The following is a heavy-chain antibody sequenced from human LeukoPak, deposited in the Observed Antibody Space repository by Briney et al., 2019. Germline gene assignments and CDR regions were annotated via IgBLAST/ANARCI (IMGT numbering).Heavy chain of an antibody. J-gene: IGHJ6*03. CDR2: IIPIFGTA. D-gene: IGHD1-26*01. CDR3: ARDEARTLFVGATNGAYYYYYMDV. CDR1: GGTFSSYA. V-gene: IGHV1-69*13. Sequence: GASVKVSCKASGGTFSSYAISWVRQAPGQGLEWMGGIIPIFGTANYAQKFQGRVTITADESTSTAYMELSSLRSEDTAVYYCARDEARTLFVGATNGAYYYYYMDVWGKGTTVTVSS.